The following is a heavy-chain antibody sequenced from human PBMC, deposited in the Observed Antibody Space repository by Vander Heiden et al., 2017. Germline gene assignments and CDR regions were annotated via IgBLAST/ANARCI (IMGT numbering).Heavy chain of an antibody. CDR3: ARSGELWPGMSYYYYGMDV. J-gene: IGHJ6*02. CDR2: ISYDGSNK. Sequence: QVQLVEAGGGVVPPGRSLRLSCAASGLTFRSYDMRWVSQAPGKGRGWGGVISYDGSNKYYADSVKGRFTISRDNSKNTLYLQMNSLRAKDTAVYYCARSGELWPGMSYYYYGMDVWGQGTTVTVSS. CDR1: GLTFRSYD. V-gene: IGHV3-30-3*01. D-gene: IGHD5-18*01.